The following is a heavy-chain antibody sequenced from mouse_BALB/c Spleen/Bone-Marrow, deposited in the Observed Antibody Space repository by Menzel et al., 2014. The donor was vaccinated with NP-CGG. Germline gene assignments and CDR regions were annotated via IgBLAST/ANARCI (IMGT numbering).Heavy chain of an antibody. D-gene: IGHD2-2*01. V-gene: IGHV1-18*01. J-gene: IGHJ3*01. CDR1: GYTFTEYT. CDR3: ARSYGYERSWFAY. Sequence: EVKLVESGPEVVKPGASVKISCKTSGYTFTEYTVHWVKQSHGKSLEWIGGINPNNGGTTYNQKFKGKATLTVDKSSSTAYMELRSLTSEDSAVYYCARSYGYERSWFAYWGQGTLVTVSA. CDR2: INPNNGGT.